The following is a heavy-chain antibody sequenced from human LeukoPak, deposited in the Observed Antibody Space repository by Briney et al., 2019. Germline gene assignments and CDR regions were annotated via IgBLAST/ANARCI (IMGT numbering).Heavy chain of an antibody. J-gene: IGHJ4*02. D-gene: IGHD6-19*01. Sequence: GGSLRLSCAASEFIFNSHSMNWVRQAPGKGLEWVSCISSTSSYIYYADSVKSRFTISRDNAKNSLYLQMNSLRAEDTAVYYCARSSGWYGISWGQGTLVTVSS. V-gene: IGHV3-21*01. CDR1: EFIFNSHS. CDR2: ISSTSSYI. CDR3: ARSSGWYGIS.